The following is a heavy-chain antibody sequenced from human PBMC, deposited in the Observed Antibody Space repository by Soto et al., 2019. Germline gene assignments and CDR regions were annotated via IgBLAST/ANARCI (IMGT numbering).Heavy chain of an antibody. CDR1: GFIFSNYA. CDR3: AKNRLVRGVDY. CDR2: ISAGGENT. Sequence: EVQLLQSGGGLVQPGGSLRLSCEASGFIFSNYAMSWVRQVPGKGLEWVSDISAGGENTYYTDSVRGRFTISRDNPKKTVYLQMDSLRAEDTAVYYCAKNRLVRGVDYWGQGTLVTVSS. J-gene: IGHJ4*02. D-gene: IGHD6-6*01. V-gene: IGHV3-23*01.